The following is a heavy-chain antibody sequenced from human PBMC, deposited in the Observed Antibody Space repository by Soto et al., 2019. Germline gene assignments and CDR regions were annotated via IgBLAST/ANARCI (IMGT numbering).Heavy chain of an antibody. CDR2: ITGRSGNI. CDR1: GFTFDDYA. CDR3: AKARGATDWYFDP. Sequence: EVQLLESGGGLVQPGRSLTLSCAASGFTFDDYAMNWVRQAPGKGLEWVSGITGRSGNIDYADSVKGRFTSSRDNAKKSLYLQMNSLRAGDTAVYYCAKARGATDWYFDPWGRDTLVTVSS. J-gene: IGHJ2*01. V-gene: IGHV3-9*01.